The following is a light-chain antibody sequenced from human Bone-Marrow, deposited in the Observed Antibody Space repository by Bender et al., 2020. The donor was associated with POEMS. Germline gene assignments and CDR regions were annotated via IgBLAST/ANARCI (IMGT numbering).Light chain of an antibody. V-gene: IGLV2-23*01. CDR3: CSYAGSSTYV. CDR1: SSDVGHFDL. CDR2: EAT. J-gene: IGLJ1*01. Sequence: QSALTQPASVSGSPGQSITISCTGTSSDVGHFDLVSWYQQHPGKAPKLMIYEATKRPSGVSSRFSGSKSGNTASLTISGLLAEDEADYYCCSYAGSSTYVLGTGTKVTVL.